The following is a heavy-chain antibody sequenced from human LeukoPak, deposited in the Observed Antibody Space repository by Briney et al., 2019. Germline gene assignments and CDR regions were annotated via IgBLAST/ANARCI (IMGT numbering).Heavy chain of an antibody. CDR3: ARDPPYSSGWSRFDP. J-gene: IGHJ5*02. D-gene: IGHD6-19*01. V-gene: IGHV1-18*01. CDR2: ISAYNGNT. Sequence: ASVKVSCKASGYTFTSYGISWVRQAPGQELEWMGWISAYNGNTNYAQKLQGRVTMTTDTSTSTAYMELRSLRSDDTAVYYCARDPPYSSGWSRFDPWGQGTLVTVSS. CDR1: GYTFTSYG.